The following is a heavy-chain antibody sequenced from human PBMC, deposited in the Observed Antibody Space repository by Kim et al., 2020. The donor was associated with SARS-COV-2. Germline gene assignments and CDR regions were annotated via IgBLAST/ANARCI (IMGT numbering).Heavy chain of an antibody. V-gene: IGHV3-23*01. J-gene: IGHJ3*01. Sequence: GGSLRLSCATSGFTFSRFAMNWFRQAPGKGLEWVSAIGGSGGTTYYAESVKDRSITSRDNTKNTVLLKMRSLGVENTAVYYCAEVVSGGYDDTVAVDVWG. CDR1: GFTFSRFA. CDR3: AEVVSGGYDDTVAVDV. D-gene: IGHD1-26*01. CDR2: IGGSGGTT.